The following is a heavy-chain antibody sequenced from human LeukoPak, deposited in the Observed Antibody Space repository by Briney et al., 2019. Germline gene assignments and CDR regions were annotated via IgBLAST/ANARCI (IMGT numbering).Heavy chain of an antibody. J-gene: IGHJ4*02. V-gene: IGHV4-39*01. CDR1: GGSISTISSSAYY. CDR2: LFYGENS. CDR3: ARQLPTAAADTRGYFDY. Sequence: SETLSLTCTVSGGSISTISSSAYYWGWIRQAPGKGLEWIGSLFYGENSHYNPSLKSRATLSVDTSNNQFSLKLTSVTAADAAVYFCARQLPTAAADTRGYFDYWGQGTVVTVSS. D-gene: IGHD2-2*01.